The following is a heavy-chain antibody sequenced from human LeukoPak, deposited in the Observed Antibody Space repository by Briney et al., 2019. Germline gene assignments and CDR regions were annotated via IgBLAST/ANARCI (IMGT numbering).Heavy chain of an antibody. CDR1: GGSISSYY. CDR3: ARHRSTYDSSGYSPLYYFDY. V-gene: IGHV4-59*08. Sequence: PSETLSLTCTVSGGSISSYYWSWIRQPPGKGLEWIGYIYYSGSTYYNPSLKSRVSISLDTSKNQFSLKLSSVTAADTAVYYCARHRSTYDSSGYSPLYYFDYWGQGTLVTVSS. J-gene: IGHJ4*02. CDR2: IYYSGST. D-gene: IGHD3-22*01.